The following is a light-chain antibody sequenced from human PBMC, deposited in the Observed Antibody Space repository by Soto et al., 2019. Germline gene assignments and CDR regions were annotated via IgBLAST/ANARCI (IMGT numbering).Light chain of an antibody. J-gene: IGKJ4*01. CDR1: QSISSW. Sequence: IPMTQDPASLSASVGDRVTITCRASQSISSWLAWYQQKPGTAPKRLIYDAYSLESGTPSRFSGRRSGTEFTLTIASVQPEDFATYYSQQHSSDSPLTFGGGTKVDI. CDR3: QQHSSDSPLT. V-gene: IGKV1-5*01. CDR2: DAY.